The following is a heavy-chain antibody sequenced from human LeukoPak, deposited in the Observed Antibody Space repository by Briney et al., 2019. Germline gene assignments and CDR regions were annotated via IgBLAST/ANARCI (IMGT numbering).Heavy chain of an antibody. D-gene: IGHD3-22*01. J-gene: IGHJ4*02. CDR3: AKQGRGYYYDSSGYPAH. CDR2: ISGSGGST. CDR1: GFTFSSYW. Sequence: GGSLRLSCAGSGFTFSSYWMHWVRQVPGKGLVWVSAISGSGGSTYYADSVKGRFTISRDNSKNTLYLQMNSLRAEDTAVYYCAKQGRGYYYDSSGYPAHWGQGTLVTVSS. V-gene: IGHV3-23*01.